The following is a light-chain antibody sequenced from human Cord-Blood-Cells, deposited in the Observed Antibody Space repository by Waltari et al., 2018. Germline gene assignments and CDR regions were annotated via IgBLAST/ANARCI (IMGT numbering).Light chain of an antibody. J-gene: IGLJ1*01. CDR3: QSYDSSLSGYV. CDR1: SSNIRAGYD. CDR2: GNS. Sequence: QSVLTQPPSVSGAPGQRVTISCTGRSSNIRAGYDVHWYQQLPGTAPKLLISGNSNRPSGVPDRFSGSKSGTSASLAITGLQAEDEADYYCQSYDSSLSGYVFGTGTKVTVL. V-gene: IGLV1-40*01.